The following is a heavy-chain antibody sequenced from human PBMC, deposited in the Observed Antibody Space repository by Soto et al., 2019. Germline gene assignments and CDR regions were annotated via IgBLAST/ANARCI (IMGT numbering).Heavy chain of an antibody. D-gene: IGHD6-13*01. V-gene: IGHV3-11*06. J-gene: IGHJ6*02. CDR3: ARDRIAAALRSGMDV. CDR1: GFTFSDYY. Sequence: QVQLVESGGGLVKPGGSLRLSCAASGFTFSDYYMSWIRQAPGKGLEWVSYISSSSSYTNYADSVKGRFTISRDNAKNSLYLQMNSLRAEDTAVYYCARDRIAAALRSGMDVWGQGTTVTVSS. CDR2: ISSSSSYT.